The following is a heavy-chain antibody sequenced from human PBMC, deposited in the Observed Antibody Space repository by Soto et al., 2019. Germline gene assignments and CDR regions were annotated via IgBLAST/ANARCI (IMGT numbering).Heavy chain of an antibody. J-gene: IGHJ4*02. CDR2: ISYDGSYK. V-gene: IGHV3-30*18. D-gene: IGHD4-17*01. CDR3: AKADHYGALEY. Sequence: QVQLVESGGGAVQPGRSMRLSCAASGFTFSTDGMYWVRQAPGKGLELVAVISYDGSYKYYADSVKGRFAISRDHPKNPLSLQTNPLIAMDTAVYYCAKADHYGALEYWGQGTLVTVSS. CDR1: GFTFSTDG.